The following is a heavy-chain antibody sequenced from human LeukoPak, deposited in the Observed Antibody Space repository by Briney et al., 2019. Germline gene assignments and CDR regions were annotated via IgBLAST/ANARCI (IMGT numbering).Heavy chain of an antibody. CDR3: ASWVLLSGASGYSYGYDY. CDR2: ISSSSSHI. D-gene: IGHD5-18*01. V-gene: IGHV3-21*01. CDR1: GFTFSSYS. Sequence: GGSLRLSCAASGFTFSSYSMNWVRQAPGKGLEWVSSISSSSSHIYYADSVKGRFTISRDNAKNSLYLQMNSLRAEDTAVYYCASWVLLSGASGYSYGYDYWGQGTLVTVSS. J-gene: IGHJ4*02.